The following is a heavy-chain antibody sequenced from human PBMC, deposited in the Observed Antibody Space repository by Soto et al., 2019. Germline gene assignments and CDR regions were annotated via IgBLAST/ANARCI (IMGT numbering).Heavy chain of an antibody. D-gene: IGHD6-6*01. CDR1: GFTVSSNF. Sequence: GSLRLSCAAAGFTVSSNFMSWVRQAQGKGLEWVSIISGSGSTSYADSVKGRFTISRDNSKNTLYLQMNSLRAEDTAVYYCAMEIAARYYYYGMDVWGQGTTVTVSS. CDR3: AMEIAARYYYYGMDV. V-gene: IGHV3-66*01. CDR2: ISGSGST. J-gene: IGHJ6*02.